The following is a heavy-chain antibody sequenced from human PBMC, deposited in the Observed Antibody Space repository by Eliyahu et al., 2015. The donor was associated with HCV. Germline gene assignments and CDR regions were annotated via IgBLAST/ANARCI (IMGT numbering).Heavy chain of an antibody. CDR2: IYYSGST. V-gene: IGHV4-31*03. CDR3: ARENPGVLRAFDI. CDR1: GGSISSGGYY. Sequence: QVQLQESGPGLVKPSQTLSLTCTVSGGSISSGGYYWSWIRQHPGKGLEWIGYIYYSGSTYYNPSLKSRVTISVDTSKNQFSLKLSSMTAADTAVYYCARENPGVLRAFDIWGQGTMVTVSS. J-gene: IGHJ3*02. D-gene: IGHD2-8*01.